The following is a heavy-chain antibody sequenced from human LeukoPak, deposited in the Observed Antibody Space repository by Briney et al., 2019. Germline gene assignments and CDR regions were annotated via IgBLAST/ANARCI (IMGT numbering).Heavy chain of an antibody. J-gene: IGHJ4*02. D-gene: IGHD3-3*01. CDR3: ARVLFGVVTPFDD. CDR1: GYTFTGYY. CDR2: INPNSGGT. Sequence: ASVKVSCKASGYTFTGYYMHWVRQAPGQGLEWMGWINPNSGGTNYAQKFQGRVTMTRDTSISTAYMELSRPRSDDTAVYYCARVLFGVVTPFDDWGQGTLVTVSS. V-gene: IGHV1-2*02.